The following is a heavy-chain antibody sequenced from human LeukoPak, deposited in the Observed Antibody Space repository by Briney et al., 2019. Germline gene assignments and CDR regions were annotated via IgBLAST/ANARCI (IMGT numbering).Heavy chain of an antibody. Sequence: PGGSLRLSCAASGFTVSTNYMSWVRQAPGKGLEWVSVSYSGGSSYYADSVKGRFTISRDNSKNTLYLQMNSLRAADTAVYYCARMSRYCSGGSCQRYRFDYWGQGTLVTVSS. J-gene: IGHJ4*02. CDR1: GFTVSTNY. V-gene: IGHV3-53*01. D-gene: IGHD2-15*01. CDR3: ARMSRYCSGGSCQRYRFDY. CDR2: SYSGGSS.